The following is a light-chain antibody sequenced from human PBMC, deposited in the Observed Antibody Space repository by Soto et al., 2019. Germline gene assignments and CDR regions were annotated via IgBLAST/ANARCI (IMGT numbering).Light chain of an antibody. V-gene: IGKV1-5*03. CDR3: QQYETYSGT. J-gene: IGKJ3*01. CDR1: QIINTW. Sequence: DIQMTQSPSSLSASVGDRVTITCRASQIINTWLAWYQQKPGKASKLLIYRASNSLSGVPSRFRGSGSRTEFTLTISSLQPDDFSIYYCQQYETYSGTFGPGTKVD. CDR2: RAS.